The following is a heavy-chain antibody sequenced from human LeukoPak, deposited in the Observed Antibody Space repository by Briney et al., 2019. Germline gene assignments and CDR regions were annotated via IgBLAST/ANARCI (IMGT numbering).Heavy chain of an antibody. Sequence: GASVKVSCKASGYTFTSYGISWVRQAPGQGLEWMGWISAYNGNTNYAQKLQGRVTMTTDTSTSTAYMELRSLRSDDTAVYYCARGTRDYDFWSGLGTVYYYMDVWGKGTTVTVSS. D-gene: IGHD3-3*01. CDR2: ISAYNGNT. CDR3: ARGTRDYDFWSGLGTVYYYMDV. CDR1: GYTFTSYG. V-gene: IGHV1-18*01. J-gene: IGHJ6*03.